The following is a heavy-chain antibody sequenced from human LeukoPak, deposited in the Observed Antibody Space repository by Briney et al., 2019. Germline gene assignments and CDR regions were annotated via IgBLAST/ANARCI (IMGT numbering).Heavy chain of an antibody. CDR2: MNPNSGNT. V-gene: IGHV1-8*01. Sequence: ASVKVSCKASGYTFTSYDINWVRQATGQGLEWMGWMNPNSGNTGYAQKFQGRVTMTRNTSISTAYMELSSLRSEDTAVYYCARDRIAAAGPEVTDAFDIWGQGTMVTVSS. CDR3: ARDRIAAAGPEVTDAFDI. CDR1: GYTFTSYD. J-gene: IGHJ3*02. D-gene: IGHD6-13*01.